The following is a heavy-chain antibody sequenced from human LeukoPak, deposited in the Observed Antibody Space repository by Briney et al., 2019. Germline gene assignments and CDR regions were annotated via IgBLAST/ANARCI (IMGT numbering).Heavy chain of an antibody. D-gene: IGHD6-13*01. Sequence: GGTLRLSCAASGFAFSSYGMSWVRQAPGKGLDWVSTISVSVTSTYYADSVKGRFTISRDTSKNTLHLQMNSLRAEDTAVYYCAKGGSSSWDYFDYWGQGTRVTVSS. CDR1: GFAFSSYG. V-gene: IGHV3-23*01. CDR2: ISVSVTST. J-gene: IGHJ4*02. CDR3: AKGGSSSWDYFDY.